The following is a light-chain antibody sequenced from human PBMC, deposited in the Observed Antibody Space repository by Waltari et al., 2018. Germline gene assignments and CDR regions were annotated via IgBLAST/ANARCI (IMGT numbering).Light chain of an antibody. CDR2: VNSDGSH. V-gene: IGLV4-69*01. Sequence: QLVLTQSPSASASLGASAKLTCTLSSGHSRNVTAWLQQQPEKGPRYLMKVNSDGSHSKGDKIPDRFSGSSSGTEHYLTISSLQSEDEADYYCQTGGHGTWVFGGGTKLTVL. J-gene: IGLJ3*02. CDR1: SGHSRNV. CDR3: QTGGHGTWV.